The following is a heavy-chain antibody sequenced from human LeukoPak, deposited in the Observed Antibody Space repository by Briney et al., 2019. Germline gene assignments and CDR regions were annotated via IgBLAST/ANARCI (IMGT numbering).Heavy chain of an antibody. D-gene: IGHD3-9*01. CDR2: INNDGSDT. CDR1: GFTFSNHW. CDR3: ARGYFGSDY. V-gene: IGHV3-74*01. J-gene: IGHJ4*02. Sequence: GGSLRLSCAASGFTFSNHWMHWVRQAPGKGLVWVSRINNDGSDTTYADAVKGRFSASRDNAKNTLYLQMNSLRPEDTAVYYCARGYFGSDYWGQGTLVTVSS.